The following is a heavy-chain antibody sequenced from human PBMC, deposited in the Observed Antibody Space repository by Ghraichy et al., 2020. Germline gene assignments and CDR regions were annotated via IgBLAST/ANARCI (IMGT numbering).Heavy chain of an antibody. CDR1: GGTFSSYT. Sequence: SVKVSCKASGGTFSSYTISWVRQAPGQGLEWMGRIIPILGIANYAQKFQGRVTITADKSTSTAYMELSSLRSEDTAVYYCATLTPDYYYGSGSYYKSENYGMDVWGQGTTVTVSS. CDR3: ATLTPDYYYGSGSYYKSENYGMDV. V-gene: IGHV1-69*02. D-gene: IGHD3-10*01. J-gene: IGHJ6*02. CDR2: IIPILGIA.